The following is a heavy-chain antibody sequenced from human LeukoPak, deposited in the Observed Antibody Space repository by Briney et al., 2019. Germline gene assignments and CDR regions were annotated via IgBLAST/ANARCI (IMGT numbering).Heavy chain of an antibody. CDR1: GLTVSSNY. J-gene: IGHJ3*02. CDR3: ARGSGLDAFDI. V-gene: IGHV3-53*01. CDR2: IYSGGST. D-gene: IGHD5-12*01. Sequence: GGSLRLSCAASGLTVSSNYMSWVRQAPGKGLEWVPVIYSGGSTYYADSVKGRFTISRDNSKNTLYLQMNSLRAEDTAVYYCARGSGLDAFDIWGQGTMVTVSS.